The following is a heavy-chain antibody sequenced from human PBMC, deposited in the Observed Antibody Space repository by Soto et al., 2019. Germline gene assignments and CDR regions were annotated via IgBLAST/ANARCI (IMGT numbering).Heavy chain of an antibody. V-gene: IGHV4-31*03. CDR2: IYYSGST. CDR1: GGSISSGGYY. CDR3: ARGATGLTLQLIDY. D-gene: IGHD4-4*01. J-gene: IGHJ4*02. Sequence: SETLSLTCTVSGGSISSGGYYWSWIRQHPGKGLEWIGYIYYSGSTYYNPSLKSRVTISVDTSKNQFSLKLSSVTAADTAVYYCARGATGLTLQLIDYWGQGTLVTVSS.